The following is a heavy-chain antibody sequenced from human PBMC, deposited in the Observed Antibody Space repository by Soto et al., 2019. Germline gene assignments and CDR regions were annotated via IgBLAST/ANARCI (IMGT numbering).Heavy chain of an antibody. Sequence: ASVKVACKASGYTFTTYDFSWGRQAPGQGLEWMGWISGYNGNTNYAQKVQGRVTMTTDTSTSTAYMELRSLRSEDTAVNSCARRAYSSSKGVDYWGQGTLVTVSS. D-gene: IGHD6-6*01. CDR2: ISGYNGNT. V-gene: IGHV1-18*01. CDR1: GYTFTTYD. J-gene: IGHJ4*02. CDR3: ARRAYSSSKGVDY.